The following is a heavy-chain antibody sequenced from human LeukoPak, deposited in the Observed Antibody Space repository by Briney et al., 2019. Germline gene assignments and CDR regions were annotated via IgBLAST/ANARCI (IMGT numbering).Heavy chain of an antibody. V-gene: IGHV1-69*13. CDR1: GGTFSSYA. J-gene: IGHJ5*02. CDR3: AGQVPAAVSWFDP. Sequence: GASVKVSCKASGGTFSSYAISWVRQAPGQGLEWMGGIIPIFGTANYAQKFQGRVTITADESTSTAYMELSSLRSEDTAVYYCAGQVPAAVSWFDPWGRGTLVTVSS. D-gene: IGHD2-2*01. CDR2: IIPIFGTA.